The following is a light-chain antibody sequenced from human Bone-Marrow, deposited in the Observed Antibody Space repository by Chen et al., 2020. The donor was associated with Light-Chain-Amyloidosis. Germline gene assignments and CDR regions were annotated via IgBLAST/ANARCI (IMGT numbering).Light chain of an antibody. V-gene: IGLV3-25*03. CDR2: RDT. Sequence: SYELTQPPSGSVSPGQTARITCSGDDLPTKYAYWYQQKPGQAPVPVIHRDTERPSGISERFSGSSSGTTATLTISGVQAEDEADYHCQSADSSGTYEVIFGGGTKLTVL. J-gene: IGLJ2*01. CDR1: DLPTKY. CDR3: QSADSSGTYEVI.